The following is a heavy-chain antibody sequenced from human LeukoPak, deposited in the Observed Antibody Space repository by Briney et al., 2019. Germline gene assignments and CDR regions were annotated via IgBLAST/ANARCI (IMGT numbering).Heavy chain of an antibody. CDR2: ISGSGGST. J-gene: IGHJ4*02. Sequence: GGSLRLSCAASGFTFSNAWMSWVRQAPGKGLEWVSAISGSGGSTYYADSVKGRFTISRDNSKNTLYLQMNSLRAEDTAVYYCAKSLAARPSPDYWGQGTLVTVSS. D-gene: IGHD6-6*01. CDR3: AKSLAARPSPDY. CDR1: GFTFSNAW. V-gene: IGHV3-23*01.